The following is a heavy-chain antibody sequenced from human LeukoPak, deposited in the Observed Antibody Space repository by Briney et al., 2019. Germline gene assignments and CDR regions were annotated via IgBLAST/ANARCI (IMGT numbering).Heavy chain of an antibody. V-gene: IGHV3-74*01. CDR3: ARDHHDWSGYPNY. Sequence: GGSLRLSCAASGFTLGRYWMHWFRHAPGTGLVWVARSNSDGKITDYADSVRGRFTTSRDNTKNTVYLQMSSLRAEDTGVYYCARDHHDWSGYPNYWGQGTLVIVSS. CDR1: GFTLGRYW. J-gene: IGHJ4*02. CDR2: SNSDGKIT. D-gene: IGHD3-3*01.